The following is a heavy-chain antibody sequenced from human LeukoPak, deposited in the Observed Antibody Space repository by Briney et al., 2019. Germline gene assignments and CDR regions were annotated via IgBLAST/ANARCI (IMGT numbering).Heavy chain of an antibody. Sequence: SETLSLTCAGYGGSFSGYYWSWIRQPPGKGLEWIGEINHSGSTNYNPSLKSRVTISVDTSKNQFSLKLSSVTAADTAVYYCARTPTFYGSGSYYNTDYWGQGTLVTVSS. J-gene: IGHJ4*02. V-gene: IGHV4-34*01. CDR3: ARTPTFYGSGSYYNTDY. D-gene: IGHD3-10*01. CDR1: GGSFSGYY. CDR2: INHSGST.